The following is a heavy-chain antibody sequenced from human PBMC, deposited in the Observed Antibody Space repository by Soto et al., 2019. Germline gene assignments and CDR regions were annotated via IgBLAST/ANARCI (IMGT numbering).Heavy chain of an antibody. CDR2: IIRSFGTA. V-gene: IGHV1-69*12. CDR1: GGTFSSYA. D-gene: IGHD4-17*01. CDR3: APGGKNDYGDYHGY. J-gene: IGHJ4*02. Sequence: QVQLVQSGAAVKKPGSSVKVSCTASGGTFSSYAISWVRQAPGQGLEWMGGIIRSFGTANYAQKFKGRVTITADESTSTAYMELSSRRSEDTAVYYCAPGGKNDYGDYHGYWGQGTLVTVSS.